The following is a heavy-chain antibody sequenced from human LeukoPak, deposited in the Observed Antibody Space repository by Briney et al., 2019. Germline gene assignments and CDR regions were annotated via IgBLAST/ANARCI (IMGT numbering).Heavy chain of an antibody. V-gene: IGHV4-34*01. D-gene: IGHD4-23*01. Sequence: SETLSLTCAVYGGSFSGYYWSWIRQPPGKGLEWIGEINHSGSANYNPSLKSRVTISVDTSKNQFSLKLSSVTAADTAVYYCARANYGGHFDYWGQGTLVTVSS. CDR3: ARANYGGHFDY. CDR1: GGSFSGYY. J-gene: IGHJ4*02. CDR2: INHSGSA.